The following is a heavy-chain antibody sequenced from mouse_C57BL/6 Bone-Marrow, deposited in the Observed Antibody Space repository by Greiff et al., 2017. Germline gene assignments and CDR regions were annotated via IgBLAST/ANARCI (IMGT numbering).Heavy chain of an antibody. D-gene: IGHD1-1*01. V-gene: IGHV1-69*01. CDR3: ASDDGSQTPHAIDY. CDR1: GYTFTSYW. Sequence: QVQLQQPGAELVMPGASVKLSCKASGYTFTSYWMHWVQQRPGQGLEWIGEIDPSDSSTNYNQKFKGKSTLTVDKSSSTAYMQLSSLTSEDSAVYYCASDDGSQTPHAIDYWGQGTSVPVSS. J-gene: IGHJ4*01. CDR2: IDPSDSST.